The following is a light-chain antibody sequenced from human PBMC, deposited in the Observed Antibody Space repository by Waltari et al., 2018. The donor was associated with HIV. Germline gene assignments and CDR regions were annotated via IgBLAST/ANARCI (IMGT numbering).Light chain of an antibody. CDR1: NIGHKG. V-gene: IGLV3-21*02. CDR2: DYT. J-gene: IGLJ2*01. Sequence: SDVLTQSPSVSVAPGQTAKISCWGHNIGHKGVQWYQQKPGQAPVLVIYDYTDRPAGIPERFSGSSSGNTATLTVSMVEAGDEADYYCQLWDTSSDHPAFFGGGTKLTV. CDR3: QLWDTSSDHPAF.